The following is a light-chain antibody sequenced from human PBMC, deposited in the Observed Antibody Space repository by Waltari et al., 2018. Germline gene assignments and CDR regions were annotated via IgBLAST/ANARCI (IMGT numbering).Light chain of an antibody. Sequence: DIVMTQSPDSLAVSLGERATIFCQSSQSVFYSSNNQNYLAWYQQKPGQPPKLLFYWASTRQSGVPDRFSGSGSGTDFTLTISSLQADDVAVYYCQQYSSTPPTFGQGTKVEIK. J-gene: IGKJ1*01. CDR3: QQYSSTPPT. V-gene: IGKV4-1*01. CDR2: WAS. CDR1: QSVFYSSNNQNY.